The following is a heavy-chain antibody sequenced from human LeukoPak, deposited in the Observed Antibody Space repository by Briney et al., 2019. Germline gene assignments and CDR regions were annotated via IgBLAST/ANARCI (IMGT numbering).Heavy chain of an antibody. CDR3: ARDQTGIPPDYCYGLDV. V-gene: IGHV4-59*01. Sequence: PGGSLRLSCAASGFTFSSYSMNWVRQAPGKGLEWIGYFYYGSTNYNPSLKSRVTISVDTSKNQVSLKLTSVTAADTAVYYCARDQTGIPPDYCYGLDVWGQGTTVTVSS. D-gene: IGHD2-2*02. CDR1: GFTFSSYS. CDR2: FYYGST. J-gene: IGHJ6*02.